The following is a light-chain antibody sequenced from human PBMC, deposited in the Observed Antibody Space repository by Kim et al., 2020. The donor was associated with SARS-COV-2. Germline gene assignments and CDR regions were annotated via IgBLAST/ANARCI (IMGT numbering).Light chain of an antibody. CDR2: AAS. V-gene: IGKV1D-16*01. Sequence: QMTQTSSPTSASVGDRVTNSCRASQGISRWLAWYQLKPGKAPKSLIYAASSLQSGVPSRFSGSGSGTDFTLTISSLQPEDFATYYCQQYDSYPRTFGQGTKVDIK. CDR1: QGISRW. J-gene: IGKJ1*01. CDR3: QQYDSYPRT.